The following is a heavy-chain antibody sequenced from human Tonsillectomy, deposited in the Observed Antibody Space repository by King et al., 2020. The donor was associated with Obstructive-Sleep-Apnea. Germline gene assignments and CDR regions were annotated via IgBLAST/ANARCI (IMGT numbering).Heavy chain of an antibody. V-gene: IGHV5-51*01. CDR2: IYPGDSDT. CDR3: ARLYYDILTGLSVLPNFDY. CDR1: GYSFTSYW. Sequence: VQLVQSGAEVKKPGESLKISCQGSGYSFTSYWIGWVRQMPGKGLEWMGIIYPGDSDTRYSPSFQGQVTISADKSISTAYLQWSSLKASDNAMYYCARLYYDILTGLSVLPNFDYWGQGTLVTVSS. D-gene: IGHD3-9*01. J-gene: IGHJ4*02.